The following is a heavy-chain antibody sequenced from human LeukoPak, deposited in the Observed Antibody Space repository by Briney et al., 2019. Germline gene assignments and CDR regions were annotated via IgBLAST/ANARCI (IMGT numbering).Heavy chain of an antibody. CDR3: ARSDVDSHRGFDF. CDR2: INHSGST. CDR1: GGSISSYY. D-gene: IGHD5-12*01. V-gene: IGHV4-34*01. Sequence: PSETLSLTCTVSGGSISSYYWSWIRQSPGKGLEWIGEINHSGSTNYNPSLKSRVTISVDTSKNQFSLKVNSVTAADTAMYYCARSDVDSHRGFDFWGQGTLVTVSS. J-gene: IGHJ4*02.